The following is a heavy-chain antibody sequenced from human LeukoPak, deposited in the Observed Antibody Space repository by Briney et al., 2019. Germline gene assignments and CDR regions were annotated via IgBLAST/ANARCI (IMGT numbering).Heavy chain of an antibody. V-gene: IGHV3-74*01. Sequence: PGGFLRLSCAASGFTFSRYWMHWVRQAPGKGLVWVSRINSDGSTTTYADYVKGRFTISRDNAKKTLYLQMNSLRAEDTAVYSCVRGGYYYDSSAHPMGYWGQGTLVTVSS. CDR3: VRGGYYYDSSAHPMGY. D-gene: IGHD3-22*01. CDR1: GFTFSRYW. CDR2: INSDGSTT. J-gene: IGHJ4*02.